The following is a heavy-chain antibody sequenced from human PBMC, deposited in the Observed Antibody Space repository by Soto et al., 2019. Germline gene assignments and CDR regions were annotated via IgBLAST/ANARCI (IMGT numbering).Heavy chain of an antibody. D-gene: IGHD5-12*01. CDR2: INHSGST. Sequence: SETLSLTCAVYGGSFSGYYWSWIRQPPGKGLEWIGEINHSGSTNYNPSLKSRVTISVDTSKNHLSLKLSSVTAADTAVYYCASGTVGGYDDLFDYWGQGTLVTVSS. CDR1: GGSFSGYY. J-gene: IGHJ4*02. CDR3: ASGTVGGYDDLFDY. V-gene: IGHV4-34*01.